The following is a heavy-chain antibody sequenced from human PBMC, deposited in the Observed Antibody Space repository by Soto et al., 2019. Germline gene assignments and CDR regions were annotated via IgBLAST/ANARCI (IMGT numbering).Heavy chain of an antibody. V-gene: IGHV1-3*01. CDR2: INAGNGNT. CDR3: ARASIAARRDGMGV. CDR1: GYTFTSYA. Sequence: ASAKVSCKASGYTFTSYAMHWVRQAPGQRLEWMGWINAGNGNTKYSQKFQGRVTITRDTSASTAYMELSSLRSEDTAVYYCARASIAARRDGMGVWGQGTTVTVSS. J-gene: IGHJ6*02. D-gene: IGHD6-6*01.